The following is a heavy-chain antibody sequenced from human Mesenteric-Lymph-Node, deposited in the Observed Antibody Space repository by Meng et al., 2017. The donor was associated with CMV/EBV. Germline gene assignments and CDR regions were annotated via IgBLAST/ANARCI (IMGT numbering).Heavy chain of an antibody. CDR1: GFTFSSYA. V-gene: IGHV3-23*01. J-gene: IGHJ6*02. CDR3: AKDLSTRPRGGMDV. D-gene: IGHD2-2*01. Sequence: GESLKISCAASGFTFSSYAMSWVRQALGKGLEWVSAISSSGGSTYYADSVKGRFTISRDNSKNTLYLQMNSLRAEDTAVYYCAKDLSTRPRGGMDVWGQGTTVTVSS. CDR2: ISSSGGST.